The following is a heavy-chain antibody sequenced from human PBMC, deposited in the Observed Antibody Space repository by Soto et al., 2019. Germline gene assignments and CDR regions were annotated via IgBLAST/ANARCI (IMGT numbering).Heavy chain of an antibody. CDR2: INAGNGNT. CDR3: VRGLNSAGDY. J-gene: IGHJ4*02. V-gene: IGHV1-3*01. Sequence: ASAKVSCKASGYIFDIYFIHWVRQAPGQRLEWMGWINAGNGNTMYSPNFQGRVTITRDTSATTAYMELRSLRSEDTAVYFCVRGLNSAGDYWGQGTLVTVSS. D-gene: IGHD1-7*01. CDR1: GYIFDIYF.